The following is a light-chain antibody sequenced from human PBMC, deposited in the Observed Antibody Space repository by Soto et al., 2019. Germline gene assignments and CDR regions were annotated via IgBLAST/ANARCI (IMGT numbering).Light chain of an antibody. CDR1: QAIRTA. CDR2: AAS. Sequence: IQLTQSPSSLSASVGDRVTITCRASQAIRTALGWYQQRPGKVPKLLIYAASTLQSGAPSRFSGSGSGTEFTLTISSLQPDDFATYYCQHYNSYSEAFGQGTKVDIK. CDR3: QHYNSYSEA. V-gene: IGKV1-17*01. J-gene: IGKJ1*01.